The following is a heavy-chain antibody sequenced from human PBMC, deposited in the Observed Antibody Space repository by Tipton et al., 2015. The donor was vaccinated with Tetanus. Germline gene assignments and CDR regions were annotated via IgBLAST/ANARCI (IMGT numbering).Heavy chain of an antibody. CDR2: IYSGGST. Sequence: SLRLSCAASGFTVSSNYMSWVRQAPGKGLEWVSVIYSGGSTYYADSVKGRFTISRDNSKNTLYLQMNSLRAEDTAVYYCASPGKSRDGYNLVFGYWGQGTLVTVSS. V-gene: IGHV3-66*01. CDR3: ASPGKSRDGYNLVFGY. CDR1: GFTVSSNY. J-gene: IGHJ4*02. D-gene: IGHD5-24*01.